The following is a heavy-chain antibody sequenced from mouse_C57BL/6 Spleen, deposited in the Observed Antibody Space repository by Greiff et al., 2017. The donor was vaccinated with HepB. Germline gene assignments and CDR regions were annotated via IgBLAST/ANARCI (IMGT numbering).Heavy chain of an antibody. CDR3: ARVYYGSSYGAFDY. CDR1: GYTFTSYW. D-gene: IGHD1-1*01. CDR2: IDPNSGDT. J-gene: IGHJ2*01. Sequence: QVQLQQPGAELVKPGASVKLSCKASGYTFTSYWMHWVKQRPGRGLEWIGRIDPNSGDTKYNEKFKSKATLTVDKPSRTAYMQLSSLTSEDSAVYYCARVYYGSSYGAFDYWGQGTTLTVSS. V-gene: IGHV1-72*01.